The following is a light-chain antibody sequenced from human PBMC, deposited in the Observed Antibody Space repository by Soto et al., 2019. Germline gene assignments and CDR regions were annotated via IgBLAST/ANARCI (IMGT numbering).Light chain of an antibody. CDR1: SSNIGRNT. J-gene: IGLJ7*01. V-gene: IGLV1-44*01. Sequence: QSVLTQPPSASGTPGQRVTISCSGSSSNIGRNTVNWYQQLPGTAPKLLSYGNYQRPSGVPDRFSGSKSGSSASLAISGLQSEDEADYYCAAWDDRLNGWLFGGGTQLTVL. CDR2: GNY. CDR3: AAWDDRLNGWL.